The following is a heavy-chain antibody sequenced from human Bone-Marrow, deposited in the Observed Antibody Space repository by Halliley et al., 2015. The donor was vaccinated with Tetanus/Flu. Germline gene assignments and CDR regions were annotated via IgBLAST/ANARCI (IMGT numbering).Heavy chain of an antibody. CDR2: IKSIHDGGTV. D-gene: IGHD1-1*01. Sequence: PGKGLAWVGRIKSIHDGGTVDFASPAKGRFTISRDDSENTLYLQMNSLTTDDTAVYYCPTDGKSWGQGTLVSVSS. V-gene: IGHV3-15*01. CDR3: PTDGKS. J-gene: IGHJ4*02.